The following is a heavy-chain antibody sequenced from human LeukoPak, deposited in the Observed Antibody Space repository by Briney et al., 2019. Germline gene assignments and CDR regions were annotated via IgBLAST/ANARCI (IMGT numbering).Heavy chain of an antibody. CDR1: GFISRNFG. CDR3: AKRVPYSSSSVYFDY. J-gene: IGHJ4*02. D-gene: IGHD6-6*01. Sequence: GGSLRLSCSASGFISRNFGMNWVRQAPGKGLEWVSAISDDGGSTYYTDSVKGRFTISRDNSKNTLYLQMNSLKVEDTAVYFCAKRVPYSSSSVYFDYWGQGTLVTVSS. CDR2: ISDDGGST. V-gene: IGHV3-23*01.